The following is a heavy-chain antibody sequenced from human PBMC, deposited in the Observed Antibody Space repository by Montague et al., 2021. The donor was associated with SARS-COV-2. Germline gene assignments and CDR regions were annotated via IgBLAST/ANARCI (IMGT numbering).Heavy chain of an antibody. V-gene: IGHV3-30*04. D-gene: IGHD3-9*01. CDR3: ARPLYYDILTGNGGLEY. CDR2: ISYVGSNQ. CDR1: KFSFSSYA. J-gene: IGHJ4*02. Sequence: SLRLSCAASKFSFSSYALHWVRQAPGKGLEWVAVISYVGSNQYYEDSVKGRFTISRDNSKNTLYLQMSSLRAEDTAVYYCARPLYYDILTGNGGLEYWGQGTLVTVSS.